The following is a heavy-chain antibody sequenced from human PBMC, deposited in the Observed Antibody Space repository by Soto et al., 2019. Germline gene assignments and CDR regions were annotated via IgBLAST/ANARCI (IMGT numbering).Heavy chain of an antibody. D-gene: IGHD4-4*01. CDR3: ARGYSLYLT. CDR2: MSPDSGHT. J-gene: IGHJ4*02. V-gene: IGHV1-8*01. Sequence: QVQLVQSGAEVKKPGASVKVSCKASGYTFTSFAINWVRQATGQGLEWMGWMSPDSGHTAYGQNFQGRITMTRNTSINTAYMELSSLRSDDTAVYYCARGYSLYLTWGQGTLVTVSA. CDR1: GYTFTSFA.